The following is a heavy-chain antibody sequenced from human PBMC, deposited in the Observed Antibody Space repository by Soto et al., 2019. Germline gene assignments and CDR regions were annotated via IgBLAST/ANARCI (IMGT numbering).Heavy chain of an antibody. CDR2: TYYSGST. J-gene: IGHJ5*02. D-gene: IGHD3-10*01. Sequence: SETLSLTCDVSGDTISTGGYTWAWIRQPPGKALEWIGHTYYSGSTYYNPSLKSRVTISVDTSKNQFSLKLSSVTAADTAVYYCARNRRKGNHLWFGELLSQGFDPWGQGTLVTVSS. CDR3: ARNRRKGNHLWFGELLSQGFDP. V-gene: IGHV4-30-2*03. CDR1: GDTISTGGYT.